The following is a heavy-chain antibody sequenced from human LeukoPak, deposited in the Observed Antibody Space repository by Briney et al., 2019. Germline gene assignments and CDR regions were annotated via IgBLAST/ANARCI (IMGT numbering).Heavy chain of an antibody. CDR3: ARVIVSYAFDY. D-gene: IGHD1-26*01. Sequence: PGGSLRLSCAASGFTFSSYSMNWVRQAPGKGLEWVSYISSSSSTIYYADSVKGRFTISRDNAKNSLYLQMNSLRAEDTAVYYCARVIVSYAFDYWGQGTLVTVSS. CDR2: ISSSSSTI. J-gene: IGHJ4*02. V-gene: IGHV3-48*04. CDR1: GFTFSSYS.